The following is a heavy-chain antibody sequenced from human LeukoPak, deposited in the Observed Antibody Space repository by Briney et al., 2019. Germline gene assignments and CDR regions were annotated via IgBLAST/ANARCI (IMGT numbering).Heavy chain of an antibody. J-gene: IGHJ4*02. CDR1: GYTFTSYA. V-gene: IGHV7-4-1*02. D-gene: IGHD5-12*01. Sequence: EASVKVSCKASGYTFTSYAMNWVRQAPGQGLEWMGWINTNTGNPTYAQGFTGRFVFSLDTSVSTAYLQISSLKAEDTAVYYCARDGDDFPVLVEWLRFGGFDYWGQGTLVTVSS. CDR3: ARDGDDFPVLVEWLRFGGFDY. CDR2: INTNTGNP.